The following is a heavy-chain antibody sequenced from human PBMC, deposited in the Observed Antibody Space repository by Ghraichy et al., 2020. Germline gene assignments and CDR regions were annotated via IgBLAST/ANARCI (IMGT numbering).Heavy chain of an antibody. J-gene: IGHJ3*02. Sequence: GESLNISCAASGFTFSNAWMSWVRQAPGKGLEWVGRIKSKTDGGTTDYAAPVKGRFTISRDDSKNTLYLQMNSLKTEDTAVYYCTTADILTGYYPSDAFDIWGQGTMVTVSS. D-gene: IGHD3-9*01. CDR3: TTADILTGYYPSDAFDI. V-gene: IGHV3-15*01. CDR2: IKSKTDGGTT. CDR1: GFTFSNAW.